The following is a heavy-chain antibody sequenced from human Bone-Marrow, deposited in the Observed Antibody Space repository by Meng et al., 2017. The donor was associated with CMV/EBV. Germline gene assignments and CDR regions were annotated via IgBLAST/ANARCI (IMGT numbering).Heavy chain of an antibody. D-gene: IGHD3-10*01. J-gene: IGHJ6*02. CDR1: GYTFTSYG. CDR2: ISAYNGNT. V-gene: IGHV1-18*01. CDR3: TKGGEDGSGSYRHYYYYYGMDV. Sequence: GESLKISCKASGYTFTSYGISWVRQAPGQGLEWMGWISAYNGNTNYAQKLQGRVTMTTDTSTSTAYMELRSLRSDDTAVYYCTKGGEDGSGSYRHYYYYYGMDVWGQGTTVTVSS.